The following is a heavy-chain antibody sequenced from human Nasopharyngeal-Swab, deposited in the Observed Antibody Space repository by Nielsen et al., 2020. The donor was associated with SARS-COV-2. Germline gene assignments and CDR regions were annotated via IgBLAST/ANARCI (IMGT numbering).Heavy chain of an antibody. D-gene: IGHD6-13*01. CDR2: ISSSGSTI. J-gene: IGHJ4*02. CDR3: AKTLDQYSSSWYRFY. Sequence: WIRQPPGKGLEWVSYISSSGSTIYYADSVKGRFTISRDNAKNSLYLQMNSLRAEDTAVYYCAKTLDQYSSSWYRFYWGQGTLVTVSS. V-gene: IGHV3-11*01.